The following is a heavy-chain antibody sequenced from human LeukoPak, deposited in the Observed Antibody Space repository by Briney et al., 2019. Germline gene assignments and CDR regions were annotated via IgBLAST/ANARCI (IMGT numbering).Heavy chain of an antibody. D-gene: IGHD3-10*01. CDR2: ISSSGSTI. CDR3: ASKTWFGELLGWYFDY. CDR1: GFTFSSYE. J-gene: IGHJ4*02. V-gene: IGHV3-48*03. Sequence: AGGSLRLSCAASGFTFSSYEMNWVRQAPGKGLEWVSYISSSGSTIYYADSVKGRFTISRDNAKSSLYLQMNSLRAEDTAVYYCASKTWFGELLGWYFDYWGQGTLVTVSS.